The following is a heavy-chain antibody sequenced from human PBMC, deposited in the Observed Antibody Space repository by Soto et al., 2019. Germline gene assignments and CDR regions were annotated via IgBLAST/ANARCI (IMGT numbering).Heavy chain of an antibody. CDR1: GGSISSSSYY. V-gene: IGHV4-39*01. Sequence: QLQLQESGPGLVKPSETLSLTCTVSGGSISSSSYYWGWIRQPPGKGLEWIGSIYYSGSTYYNPSLKSRVTISVDTSKNQVSLKLSSVTAADTAVYYCARQYSSSWSHFDLWGRGTLVTVSS. CDR2: IYYSGST. D-gene: IGHD6-13*01. CDR3: ARQYSSSWSHFDL. J-gene: IGHJ2*01.